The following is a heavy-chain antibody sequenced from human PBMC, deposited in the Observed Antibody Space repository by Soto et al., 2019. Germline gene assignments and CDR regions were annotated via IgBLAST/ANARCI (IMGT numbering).Heavy chain of an antibody. V-gene: IGHV3-30*18. D-gene: IGHD1-26*01. J-gene: IGHJ4*02. Sequence: GWSLRLSCAASGFTFSDYCIHWVRHAPGKGREWVAVISYDGNNKYFADSVKGRFTISRDNSENTVYLQMNSLRAEDTAVYYCAKGHIVGATTACFDSWGQGTPVTVSS. CDR2: ISYDGNNK. CDR3: AKGHIVGATTACFDS. CDR1: GFTFSDYC.